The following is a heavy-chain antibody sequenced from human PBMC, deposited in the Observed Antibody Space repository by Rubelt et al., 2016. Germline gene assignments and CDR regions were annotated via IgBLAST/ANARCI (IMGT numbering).Heavy chain of an antibody. Sequence: EVQLVESGGALVQPGGSLRLSCEASGFSFSTYWMSWVRQSPGKGLEWVASITHDGNGQFYADSVRGRFTGSEDKAKNSLSRQMDSLRVEDTAVYYCACDAVSWGQGARVTVSS. CDR3: ACDAVS. CDR1: GFSFSTYW. V-gene: IGHV3-7*01. J-gene: IGHJ5*02. CDR2: ITHDGNGQ.